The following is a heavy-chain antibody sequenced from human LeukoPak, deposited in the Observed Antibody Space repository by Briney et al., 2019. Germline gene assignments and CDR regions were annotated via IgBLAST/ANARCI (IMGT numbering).Heavy chain of an antibody. CDR3: ARDSTWIQDF. Sequence: PGGSLRLSCAASGFTFSSYAMSRVRQAPGKAPEWVSGISGSGGSTYSADSVKGRITISRDNSKNTVYLQMNSLRGEDTAVYYCARDSTWIQDFWGQGTLVTVSS. CDR2: ISGSGGST. CDR1: GFTFSSYA. D-gene: IGHD5-18*01. V-gene: IGHV3-23*01. J-gene: IGHJ4*02.